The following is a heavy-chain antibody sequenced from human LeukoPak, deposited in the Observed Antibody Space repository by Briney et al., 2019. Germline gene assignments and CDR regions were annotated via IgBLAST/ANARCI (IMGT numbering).Heavy chain of an antibody. D-gene: IGHD2-8*01. V-gene: IGHV4-34*01. Sequence: SETLPLTCAVYGGSFSGYYWSWIRQPPGKGLEWIGEINHSGSTNYNPSLKSRVTISVDTSKNQFSLKLSSVTAADTAVYYCARRGYCTNGVCPFDYWGQGTLVTVSS. CDR2: INHSGST. CDR3: ARRGYCTNGVCPFDY. CDR1: GGSFSGYY. J-gene: IGHJ4*02.